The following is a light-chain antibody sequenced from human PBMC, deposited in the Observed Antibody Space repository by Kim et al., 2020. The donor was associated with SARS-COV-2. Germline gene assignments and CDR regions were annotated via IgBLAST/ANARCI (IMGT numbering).Light chain of an antibody. CDR1: NS. Sequence: NSVACYQQHPAKTPKLLLYDVTERPSGVSHRFSGAKSGGTASLTTAGRQAEDEDVYYCTSYRASGHNMIFGGGTHLTVL. CDR3: TSYRASGHNMI. V-gene: IGLV2-14*03. J-gene: IGLJ2*01. CDR2: DVT.